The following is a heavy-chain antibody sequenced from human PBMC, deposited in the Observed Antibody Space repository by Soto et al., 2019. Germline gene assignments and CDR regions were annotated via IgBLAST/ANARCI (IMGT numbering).Heavy chain of an antibody. Sequence: ASVKVSCKAYGYTFTGYYMHWVRQAPGQGLEWMGWINPNSGGTNYAQKFQGRVTMTRDTSISTAYMELSRLRSDDTAVYYCASPRHYYASGRQVGYYGMDVWGQGTTVTVSS. J-gene: IGHJ6*02. V-gene: IGHV1-2*02. D-gene: IGHD3-10*01. CDR1: GYTFTGYY. CDR2: INPNSGGT. CDR3: ASPRHYYASGRQVGYYGMDV.